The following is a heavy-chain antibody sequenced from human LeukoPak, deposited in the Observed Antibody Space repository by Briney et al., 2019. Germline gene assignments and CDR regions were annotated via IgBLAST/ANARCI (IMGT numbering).Heavy chain of an antibody. CDR2: IYSDGST. Sequence: SETLSLTCTVSGGSISSYYWSWIRQPAGKGLEWIGRIYSDGSTNYDPSLKSRVTMSIDTSKSQFYLKPSSVTAADTAVYYCARRSRRASYGMDVWGQGTTVLVSS. J-gene: IGHJ6*02. V-gene: IGHV4-4*07. CDR3: ARRSRRASYGMDV. CDR1: GGSISSYY.